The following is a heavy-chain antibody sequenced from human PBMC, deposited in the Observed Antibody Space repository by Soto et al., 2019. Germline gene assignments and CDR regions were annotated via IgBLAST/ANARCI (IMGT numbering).Heavy chain of an antibody. D-gene: IGHD1-26*01. CDR2: ISGSGGTT. V-gene: IGHV3-23*01. Sequence: EVQLLESGGGLVQPGGSLRLSCAASGFTFSSYAMNWVRQAPGKGLEWVSGISGSGGTTYYADSVKGRFTISRDNSKNTLFLQMSSLRAEDTAVYYCSKLVGATVVSDYWGQGTLVIVSS. J-gene: IGHJ4*02. CDR1: GFTFSSYA. CDR3: SKLVGATVVSDY.